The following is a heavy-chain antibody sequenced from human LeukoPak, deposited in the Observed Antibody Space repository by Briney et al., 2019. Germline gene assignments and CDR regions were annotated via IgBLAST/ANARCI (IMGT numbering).Heavy chain of an antibody. CDR2: MNPNSGNT. Sequence: ASVKVSCKASGYTFTSYDINGGRRATGQGFEWMGWMNPNSGNTGYAQKFQGRVTMTTYTSISTAYMELSSLRSEDTAVYYCASGNWFDPWGQGTLVTVSS. V-gene: IGHV1-8*01. CDR1: GYTFTSYD. J-gene: IGHJ5*02. CDR3: ASGNWFDP.